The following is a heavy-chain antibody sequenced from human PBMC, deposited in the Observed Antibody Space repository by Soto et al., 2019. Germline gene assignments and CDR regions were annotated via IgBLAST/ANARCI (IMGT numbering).Heavy chain of an antibody. CDR2: IYHSGRT. D-gene: IGHD3-3*01. CDR1: GCSISSGGYS. V-gene: IGHV4-30-2*01. Sequence: TRSLTCAVSGCSISSGGYSWSWIRQPPGKGLEWIGYIYHSGRTYYNPSLKSRVTISLDRSKNQFSLKLSSVTAADTAVYYCARRHYDFWSGYDGTFDPWGQGTLVTVSS. J-gene: IGHJ5*02. CDR3: ARRHYDFWSGYDGTFDP.